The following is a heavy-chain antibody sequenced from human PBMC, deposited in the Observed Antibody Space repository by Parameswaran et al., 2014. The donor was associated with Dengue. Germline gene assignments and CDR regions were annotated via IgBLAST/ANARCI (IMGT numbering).Heavy chain of an antibody. J-gene: IGHJ4*02. CDR2: IKQDGSEM. CDR3: ARDLVVDTSNLDSNGFYFYNGDFDY. Sequence: WIRQPPGKGLEWVANIKQDGSEMYYVDSVKGRFTISRDNAKNSLFLEMDSLRVEDTAVYYCARDLVVDTSNLDSNGFYFYNGDFDYWGQGTLVTVSS. V-gene: IGHV3-7*01. D-gene: IGHD3-22*01.